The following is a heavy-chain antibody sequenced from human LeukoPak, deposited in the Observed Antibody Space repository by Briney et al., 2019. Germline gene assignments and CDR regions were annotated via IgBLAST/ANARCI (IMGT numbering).Heavy chain of an antibody. Sequence: ASVKVSCKASGYTFINYHMHWVRQAPGQGLEWMGIINPSGGSTSYAQKFQGRVTMTRDMSTSTVYMELSSLRSEDTAVYYCARGAVIVGASRFFDYWGQGTLVTVSS. CDR1: GYTFINYH. CDR3: ARGAVIVGASRFFDY. D-gene: IGHD1-26*01. V-gene: IGHV1-46*01. CDR2: INPSGGST. J-gene: IGHJ4*02.